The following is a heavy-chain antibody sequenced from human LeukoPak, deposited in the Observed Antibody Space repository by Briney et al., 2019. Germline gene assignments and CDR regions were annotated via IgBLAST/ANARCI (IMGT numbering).Heavy chain of an antibody. CDR2: IYYSGST. V-gene: IGHV4-61*01. CDR3: ARDLDY. J-gene: IGHJ4*02. Sequence: SETLSLTCAVSGYSISSGYYWSWIRQPPGKGLEWIGYIYYSGSTNYNPSLKSRVTISVDTSKNQFSLKLSSVTVADTAVYYCARDLDYWGQGTLVTVSS. CDR1: GYSISSGYY.